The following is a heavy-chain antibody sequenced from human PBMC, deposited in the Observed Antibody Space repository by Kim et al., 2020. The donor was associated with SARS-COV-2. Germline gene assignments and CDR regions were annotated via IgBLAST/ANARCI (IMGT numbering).Heavy chain of an antibody. CDR3: ARGARGDGYNYVLPSIW. Sequence: SETLSLTCAVSGGSINSGGYSWSWIRQPPGKGLEWIGYIFHSGSTSYNPSLKSRVTISVDSSKNQFSLKLTSVTAADTAVYYCARGARGDGYNYVLPSIWWGQGTQVTVSS. CDR2: IFHSGST. V-gene: IGHV4-30-2*01. J-gene: IGHJ4*02. D-gene: IGHD3-16*01. CDR1: GGSINSGGYS.